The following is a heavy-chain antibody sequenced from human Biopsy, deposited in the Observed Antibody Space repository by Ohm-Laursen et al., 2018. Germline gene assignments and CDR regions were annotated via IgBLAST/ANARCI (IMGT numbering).Heavy chain of an antibody. J-gene: IGHJ4*02. CDR2: ISCTGYT. D-gene: IGHD4-23*01. CDR3: ARGSNDFGGLYFPR. V-gene: IGHV4-59*11. CDR1: GGSFTGHY. Sequence: PGTLSLTCTVSGGSFTGHYWSWIRQPPGKGLEWIGHISCTGYTSYNASLKSRVTISVGTSRNHFSLRLSSLTAADTAVYYCARGSNDFGGLYFPRWGQGTLLTVSS.